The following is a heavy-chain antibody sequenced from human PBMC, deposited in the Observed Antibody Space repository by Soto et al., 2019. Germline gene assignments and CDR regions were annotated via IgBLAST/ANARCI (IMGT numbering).Heavy chain of an antibody. D-gene: IGHD2-15*01. CDR3: ARDAGYCSGGSCYVWFDP. CDR2: ISAYNGNT. Sequence: ASVKVSCKASGYTFTSYGISWVRQAPGQGLEWMGWISAYNGNTNYAQKLQGRVTMTTDTSTSTAYMELRSLRSDDTAVYYCARDAGYCSGGSCYVWFDPWGQGTLVTVSS. CDR1: GYTFTSYG. V-gene: IGHV1-18*01. J-gene: IGHJ5*02.